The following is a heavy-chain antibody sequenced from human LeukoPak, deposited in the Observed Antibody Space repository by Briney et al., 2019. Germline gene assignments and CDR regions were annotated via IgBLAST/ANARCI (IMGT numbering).Heavy chain of an antibody. Sequence: GSLRLSCAASGFTSSRFWMLWVRQAPGKGLVWVSHINNDGNIITYADSVKGRFTISRDNAKNTLYLRMNSLRAEDTAVYYCAKEVVAAVIGSHWGQGTLVTVSS. CDR2: INNDGNII. CDR1: GFTSSRFW. D-gene: IGHD2-15*01. J-gene: IGHJ4*02. CDR3: AKEVVAAVIGSH. V-gene: IGHV3-74*01.